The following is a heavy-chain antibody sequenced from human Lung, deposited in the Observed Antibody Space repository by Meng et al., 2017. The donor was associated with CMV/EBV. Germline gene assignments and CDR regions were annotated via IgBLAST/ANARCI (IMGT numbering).Heavy chain of an antibody. Sequence: SCPVAGFTFSSYARSWVRQVPGKGLGWVSSISGSGGDIFYADSVKGRFTVSRDNFKNMLYLQMNSLSAEDSAVYFCAKDWWQYQSLQSVADHWGQGXLVTVSS. CDR1: GFTFSSYA. D-gene: IGHD2-2*01. CDR2: ISGSGGDI. V-gene: IGHV3-23*01. J-gene: IGHJ4*02. CDR3: AKDWWQYQSLQSVADH.